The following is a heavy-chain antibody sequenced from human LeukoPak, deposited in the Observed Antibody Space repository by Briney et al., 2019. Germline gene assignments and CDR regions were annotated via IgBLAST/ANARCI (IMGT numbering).Heavy chain of an antibody. CDR2: INPNSGGT. D-gene: IGHD5-24*01. V-gene: IGHV1-2*02. J-gene: IGHJ6*03. Sequence: ASVKVSCKASGYTFTGYYMHWVRQAPGQGLEWMGWINPNSGGTNNAQKIQGRVTMTRDTSISTVYMELSRLRSDDTAVYYCARDLVEMATIGGGYYYYYYMDVWGKGTTVTVSS. CDR3: ARDLVEMATIGGGYYYYYYMDV. CDR1: GYTFTGYY.